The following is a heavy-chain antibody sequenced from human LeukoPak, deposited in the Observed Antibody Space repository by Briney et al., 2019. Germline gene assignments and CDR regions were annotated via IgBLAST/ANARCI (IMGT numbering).Heavy chain of an antibody. J-gene: IGHJ3*02. CDR2: INPNSGGT. D-gene: IGHD3-9*01. CDR1: GYTFTGFY. V-gene: IGHV1-2*02. CDR3: ARDYDILTGYPDAFDI. Sequence: ASVKVSCKASGYTFTGFYMHWVRQAPGQGLEWMGWINPNSGGTNYAQKFQGRVTMTTDTSTSTAYMELRSLRSDDTAVYYCARDYDILTGYPDAFDIWGQGTMVTVSS.